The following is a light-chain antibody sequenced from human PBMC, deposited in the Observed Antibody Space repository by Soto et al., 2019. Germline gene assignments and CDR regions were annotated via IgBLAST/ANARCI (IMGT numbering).Light chain of an antibody. J-gene: IGKJ1*01. CDR3: QKYNYAPLT. CDR2: AAS. Sequence: DVQMTQSPSSLSASVGDRVTITCRASRGISSHLDWYQQKPGKVPKLLIYAASTLQSGVPSRFSGSGSGTDFTLTISSLQPEDVATYYCQKYNYAPLTFGQGTKVDIK. V-gene: IGKV1-27*01. CDR1: RGISSH.